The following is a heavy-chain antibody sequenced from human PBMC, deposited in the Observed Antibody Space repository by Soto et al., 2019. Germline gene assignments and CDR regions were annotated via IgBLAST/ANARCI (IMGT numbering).Heavy chain of an antibody. V-gene: IGHV3-23*01. CDR1: GFTFSSYA. J-gene: IGHJ6*02. CDR3: AKNSFGGHSSWTHYYYYYGMDV. Sequence: PXASLRLSCAASGFTFSSYAMSWVRQAPGKGLEWVSAISGSGGSTYYADSVKGRFTISRDNSKNTLYLQMNSLRAEDTAVYYCAKNSFGGHSSWTHYYYYYGMDVWGQGTTVTVSS. CDR2: ISGSGGST. D-gene: IGHD6-13*01.